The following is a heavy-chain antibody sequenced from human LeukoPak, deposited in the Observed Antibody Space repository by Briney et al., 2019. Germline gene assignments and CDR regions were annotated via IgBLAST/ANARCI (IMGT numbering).Heavy chain of an antibody. CDR3: ARDDLRGIAAAGRYYYYGMDV. Sequence: SETLSLTCAVYGGSFSGHYWSWIRQPPGKGLEWIGEINHSGSTNYNPSLKSRVTISVDTSKNQFSLKLSSVTAADTAVYYCARDDLRGIAAAGRYYYYGMDVWGQGTTVTVSS. D-gene: IGHD6-13*01. J-gene: IGHJ6*02. CDR2: INHSGST. V-gene: IGHV4-34*01. CDR1: GGSFSGHY.